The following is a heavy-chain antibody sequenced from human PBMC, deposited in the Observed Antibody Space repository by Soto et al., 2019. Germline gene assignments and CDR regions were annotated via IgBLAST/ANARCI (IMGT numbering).Heavy chain of an antibody. CDR2: IWYDGSNK. CDR3: ARDPGLWVVGVTVAFDI. J-gene: IGHJ3*02. CDR1: GFTFSSYG. D-gene: IGHD1-26*01. Sequence: QVQLVESGGGVVQPGRSLRLSCAASGFTFSSYGMHWVRQAPGKGLEWVAVIWYDGSNKYYADSVKGRFTISRDNSKNSLYLQMNSLRDEDTAVYYCARDPGLWVVGVTVAFDIWGQGKMVTVSS. V-gene: IGHV3-33*01.